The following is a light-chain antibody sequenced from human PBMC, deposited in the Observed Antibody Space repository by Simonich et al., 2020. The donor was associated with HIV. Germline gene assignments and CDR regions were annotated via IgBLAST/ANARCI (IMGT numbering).Light chain of an antibody. CDR1: QSVSSSY. J-gene: IGKJ1*01. CDR3: QQYNNWPRT. Sequence: EIVLTQSPGTLSLSPGERATLSCRASQSVSSSYLAWYQQKPGLAPRLLIYGSSTRATGNPAKFSGSGSGTEFTLTISSMQSEDFAVYYCQQYNNWPRTFGQGTKVEIK. CDR2: GSS. V-gene: IGKV3-15*01.